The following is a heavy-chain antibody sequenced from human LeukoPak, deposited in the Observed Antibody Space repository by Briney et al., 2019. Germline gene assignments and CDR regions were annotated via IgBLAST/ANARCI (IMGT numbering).Heavy chain of an antibody. CDR2: ISSSGSTI. J-gene: IGHJ4*02. D-gene: IGHD6-6*01. Sequence: GGSLRLYCAASGFTFSSYEMNWVRQAPGKGLEWVSYISSSGSTIYYADSVKGRFTISRDNAKNSLYLQMNSLRAEDTAVYYCARAKGLTARPPGYWGQGTLVTVSS. CDR3: ARAKGLTARPPGY. V-gene: IGHV3-48*03. CDR1: GFTFSSYE.